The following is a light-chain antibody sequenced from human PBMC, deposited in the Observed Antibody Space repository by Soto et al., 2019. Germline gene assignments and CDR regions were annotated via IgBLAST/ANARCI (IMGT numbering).Light chain of an antibody. Sequence: DIQMTQSPSSLSASVGDRVSITCRASQSVSRYLNWYQQKQGKAHKXXIYAASSLQSGVPSRFSVSGSGTDLTLNISSLQPEDGATYDGQQSYSTPLTFGGGTKVDIK. CDR2: AAS. CDR3: QQSYSTPLT. CDR1: QSVSRY. J-gene: IGKJ4*01. V-gene: IGKV1-39*01.